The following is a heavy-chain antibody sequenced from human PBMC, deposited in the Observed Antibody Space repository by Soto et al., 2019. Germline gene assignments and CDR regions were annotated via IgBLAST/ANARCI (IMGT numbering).Heavy chain of an antibody. CDR3: VRRHVSATGIHWFDP. D-gene: IGHD6-13*01. CDR2: INAANGDT. Sequence: GASVKVSCKASGYTFTSYGIHWVRQAPGQRLEWMGWINAANGDTKYSPKFQGRVTITRDTSASTAYMELSSLRSEDTAVYYCVRRHVSATGIHWFDPWGQGTLVTVPA. CDR1: GYTFTSYG. V-gene: IGHV1-3*01. J-gene: IGHJ5*02.